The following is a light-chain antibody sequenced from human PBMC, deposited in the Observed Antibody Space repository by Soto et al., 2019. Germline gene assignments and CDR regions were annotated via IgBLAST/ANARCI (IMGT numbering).Light chain of an antibody. Sequence: EIVLTQSPGTLSLSPGERATLSCRASQSVSSSYLAWYQQKPGQAPRLLFYGASSRATGIPDRFRGSGSRTDFTLTISRLEPEDCAAYYSQQYGSSPRTFGPGTKVDIK. CDR1: QSVSSSY. J-gene: IGKJ3*01. V-gene: IGKV3-20*01. CDR2: GAS. CDR3: QQYGSSPRT.